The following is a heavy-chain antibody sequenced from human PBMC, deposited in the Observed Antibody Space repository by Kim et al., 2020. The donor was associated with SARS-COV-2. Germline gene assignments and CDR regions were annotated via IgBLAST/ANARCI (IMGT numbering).Heavy chain of an antibody. CDR3: ARGGAQIWTGTTPGYFDL. V-gene: IGHV1-18*04. CDR1: GYTFTSYG. CDR2: ISAYNGNT. D-gene: IGHD1-7*01. J-gene: IGHJ2*01. Sequence: ASVKVSCKASGYTFTSYGISWVRQAPGQGLEWMGWISAYNGNTNYAQKLQGRVTMNTDTSTSTAYMELRSLRSDDTAVYYCARGGAQIWTGTTPGYFDLWGRGTLVTVSS.